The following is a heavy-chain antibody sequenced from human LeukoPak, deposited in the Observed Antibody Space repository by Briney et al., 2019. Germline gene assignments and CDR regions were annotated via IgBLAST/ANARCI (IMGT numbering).Heavy chain of an antibody. CDR2: INGDGSST. CDR3: VRGLDS. V-gene: IGHV3-74*01. CDR1: GFTFSSDW. Sequence: TGGSLRLSCAASGFTFSSDWMHWVRQAPGKGLVCVSDINGDGSSTNYADSVRGRFTISRDNAKKTLYLQMNSLRDEDTAVYYRVRGLDSWGLGTLVTVSS. D-gene: IGHD3-16*01. J-gene: IGHJ5*01.